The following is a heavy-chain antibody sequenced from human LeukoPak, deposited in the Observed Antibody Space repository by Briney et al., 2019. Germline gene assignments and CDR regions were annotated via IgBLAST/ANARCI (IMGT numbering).Heavy chain of an antibody. CDR3: ARSSGYIFDY. CDR2: IYSGGST. J-gene: IGHJ4*02. Sequence: PGGSLRLSCAASGFTVSSNYMSWVRQAPGKGLEWVSVIYSGGSTYYADSGKARFTISRDNSKNTLYLQMNSLRAKDTAVYYCARSSGYIFDYWGQGTLVTVSS. V-gene: IGHV3-53*01. CDR1: GFTVSSNY. D-gene: IGHD3-22*01.